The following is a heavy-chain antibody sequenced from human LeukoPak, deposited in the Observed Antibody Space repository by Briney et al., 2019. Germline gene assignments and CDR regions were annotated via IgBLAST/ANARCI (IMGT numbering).Heavy chain of an antibody. V-gene: IGHV4-30-2*01. J-gene: IGHJ4*02. CDR2: IYHSGST. Sequence: SQTLSLTCAVSGGSISSGGYSWSWIRQPPGKGLEWIGYIYHSGSTYYNPSLKSRVTISVDRSKNQFSLKLSSVTAADTAVYYCATTPGGIAAAVDYWGQGTLVTVSS. D-gene: IGHD6-13*01. CDR3: ATTPGGIAAAVDY. CDR1: GGSISSGGYS.